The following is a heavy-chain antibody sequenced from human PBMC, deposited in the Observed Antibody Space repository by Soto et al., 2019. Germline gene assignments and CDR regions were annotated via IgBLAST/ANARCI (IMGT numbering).Heavy chain of an antibody. V-gene: IGHV5-51*01. J-gene: IGHJ6*02. CDR2: IYPGDSDT. Sequence: PGESLKISCKGSGYSFTSYWIGWVRQMPGKGLEWMGIIYPGDSDTRYSPSFQGQVTISADKSISTAYLQWSSLKASDTAMYYCARSLRYYYDTPRPAGMDAWGQGTTVTVSS. CDR1: GYSFTSYW. CDR3: ARSLRYYYDTPRPAGMDA. D-gene: IGHD3-22*01.